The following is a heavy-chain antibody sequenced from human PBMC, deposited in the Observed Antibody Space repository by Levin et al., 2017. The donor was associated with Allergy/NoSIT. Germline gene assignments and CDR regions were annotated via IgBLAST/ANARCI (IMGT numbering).Heavy chain of an antibody. CDR1: GGSISSSSW. CDR2: IYHSGST. D-gene: IGHD2-2*01. J-gene: IGHJ3*01. Sequence: KLRKTLSLTCTVSGGSISSSSWWTWVRQAPGKGPEWIGQIYHSGSTSSNPSLKRRVTISVDTSKNQFSLKLNSVTAADTAVYFCARVPLSFCSSASCTRGVFDFWGPGTIVTVSS. CDR3: ARVPLSFCSSASCTRGVFDF. V-gene: IGHV4-4*01.